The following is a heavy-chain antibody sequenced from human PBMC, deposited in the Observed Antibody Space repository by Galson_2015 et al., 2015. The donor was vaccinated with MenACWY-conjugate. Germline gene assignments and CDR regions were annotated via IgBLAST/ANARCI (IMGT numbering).Heavy chain of an antibody. CDR1: GYSISSGSY. V-gene: IGHV4-38-2*02. D-gene: IGHD4-17*01. J-gene: IGHJ4*02. CDR3: AREYGDYDY. CDR2: IYHSGRT. Sequence: ETLSLTCAVSGYSISSGSYWGWIRQPPGKGLEWIGSIYHSGRTYFNPSLKSRLTMSVDTSKNQFSLKLSSVTAADTAVYYCAREYGDYDYWGQGTLVTVSS.